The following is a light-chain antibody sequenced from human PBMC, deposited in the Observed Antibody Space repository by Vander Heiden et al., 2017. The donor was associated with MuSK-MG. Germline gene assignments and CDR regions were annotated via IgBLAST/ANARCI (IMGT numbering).Light chain of an antibody. CDR2: DVD. J-gene: IGLJ2*01. CDR1: SSDVGGDNF. V-gene: IGLV2-14*03. CDR3: SYYARGTALVR. Sequence: QSTPTPLASVPRSPAPSITLSCTGTSSDVGGDNFVSWYQHHPSKGPKLRIYDVDNRPSGVSNRFSGSKSGNTSYLKLSGLQAEGEADYFCSYYARGTALVRVGGGNKL.